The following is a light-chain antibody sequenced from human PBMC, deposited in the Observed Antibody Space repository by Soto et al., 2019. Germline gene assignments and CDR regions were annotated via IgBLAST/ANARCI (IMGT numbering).Light chain of an antibody. CDR1: QSIDRW. Sequence: DIQMTQSPSTLSASVGDRVTITCRASQSIDRWLAWYQQRPGRAPKLLIYDVANLETGVPSRFSGSVSETEFTLTISSLQPDDFAIYYCQQYNSYPLTFVGGTKVEIK. J-gene: IGKJ4*01. CDR2: DVA. V-gene: IGKV1-5*01. CDR3: QQYNSYPLT.